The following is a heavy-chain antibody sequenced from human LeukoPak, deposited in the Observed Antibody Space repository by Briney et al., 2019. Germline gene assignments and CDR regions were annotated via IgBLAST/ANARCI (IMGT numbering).Heavy chain of an antibody. J-gene: IGHJ4*02. CDR1: GFTFSSYA. CDR3: AKSKGIAAAHQGYYFDY. D-gene: IGHD6-13*01. V-gene: IGHV3-23*01. CDR2: ISGSGGST. Sequence: GGSLRLSCAASGFTFSSYAMSWVRQAPGKGLEWVSAISGSGGSTYYADSVKGRFTISRDNSKNTLYLQMNSLRAEDTAVYYCAKSKGIAAAHQGYYFDYWGQGTLVTVSS.